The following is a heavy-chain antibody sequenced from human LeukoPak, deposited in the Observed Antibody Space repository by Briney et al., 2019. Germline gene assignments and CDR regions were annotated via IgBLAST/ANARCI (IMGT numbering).Heavy chain of an antibody. CDR3: ARDYDHSFDY. V-gene: IGHV3-48*01. Sequence: PGGSLRLSCAVSGFTFSSYSMNWVRQAPGKGLEGVSYISGGSSIIKYADSVKGRFTISRDNAQNSLYLQMNSLRAEDTAVYYCARDYDHSFDYWGQGILVTVSS. CDR1: GFTFSSYS. J-gene: IGHJ4*02. D-gene: IGHD5-12*01. CDR2: ISGGSSII.